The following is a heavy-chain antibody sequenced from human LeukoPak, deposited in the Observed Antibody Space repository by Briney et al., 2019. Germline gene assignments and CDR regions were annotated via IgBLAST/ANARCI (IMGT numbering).Heavy chain of an antibody. V-gene: IGHV3-23*01. D-gene: IGHD3-10*01. Sequence: GGSLRLSCAASGFTFSSYAMSWVRQAPGKGLEWVSAISGSGGSTYYADSVKGRFTIPRDNSKNTLYLQMNSLRAEDTAVYYCAKDETWIGAYYYYMDVWGKGTTVTVSS. CDR3: AKDETWIGAYYYYMDV. J-gene: IGHJ6*03. CDR1: GFTFSSYA. CDR2: ISGSGGST.